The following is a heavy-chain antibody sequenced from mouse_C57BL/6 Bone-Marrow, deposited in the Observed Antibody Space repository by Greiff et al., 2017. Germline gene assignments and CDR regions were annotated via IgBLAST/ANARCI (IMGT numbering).Heavy chain of an antibody. Sequence: QVQLQQPGAELVMPGASVKLSCKASGYTFTSYWMHWVKQRPGQGLEWIGEIDPSDSYTNYNQKFKGKSTLTVDKSSSTAYMQLSSLTSEDSAIYDCARPLYYYGSSYGYAMDYWGQGTSETFSS. J-gene: IGHJ4*01. CDR3: ARPLYYYGSSYGYAMDY. V-gene: IGHV1-69*01. CDR2: IDPSDSYT. CDR1: GYTFTSYW. D-gene: IGHD1-1*01.